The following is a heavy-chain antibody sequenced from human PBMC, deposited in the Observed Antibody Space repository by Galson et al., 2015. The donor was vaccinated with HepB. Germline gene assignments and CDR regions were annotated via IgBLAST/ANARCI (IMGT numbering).Heavy chain of an antibody. D-gene: IGHD5-18*01. J-gene: IGHJ4*02. V-gene: IGHV3-7*01. CDR3: AKQNNYGIRVLIDY. CDR1: GFTFRRYW. CDR2: INEDGSEK. Sequence: SLRLSCAASGFTFRRYWMSWVRQAPGKGLEWVTNINEDGSEKNYVDSVKGRFTSSRDNAKNSLYLQMNSLRTEDTAVYYCAKQNNYGIRVLIDYWGQGTLVTVSS.